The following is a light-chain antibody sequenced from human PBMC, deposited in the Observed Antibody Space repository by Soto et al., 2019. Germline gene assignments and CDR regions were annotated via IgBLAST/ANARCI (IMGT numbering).Light chain of an antibody. J-gene: IGKJ2*01. V-gene: IGKV1-39*01. CDR3: QQSYNTPYT. CDR1: QSISVN. Sequence: DILMTQSPSSLSASVGDTVTITCRASQSISVNLNWYQQKPGNVPKLLIYAASNLHSGVPSRFSGSGSETDFALTISSRQPEDFATYYCQQSYNTPYTFGQGTRLEIK. CDR2: AAS.